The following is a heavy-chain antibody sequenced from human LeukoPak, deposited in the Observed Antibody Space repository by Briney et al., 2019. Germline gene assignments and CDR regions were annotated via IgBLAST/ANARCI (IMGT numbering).Heavy chain of an antibody. J-gene: IGHJ4*02. D-gene: IGHD6-6*01. CDR1: GFTFSNHG. Sequence: PGGSLRLSCAASGFTFSNHGMHWVRQAPGKGLEWVAVIWYDGGNKYYADSVTGRFAVSRDNYKNTFDLRMDSLRADDTAVYYCARDISSRRLDYWGQGTLVTVSS. V-gene: IGHV3-33*01. CDR2: IWYDGGNK. CDR3: ARDISSRRLDY.